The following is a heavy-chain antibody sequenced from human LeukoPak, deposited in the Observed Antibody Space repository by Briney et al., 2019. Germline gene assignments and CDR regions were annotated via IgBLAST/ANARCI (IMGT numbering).Heavy chain of an antibody. J-gene: IGHJ4*02. V-gene: IGHV5-51*01. CDR1: GYTFTIYW. CDR2: IYPGDSDT. Sequence: GESLKISCKGSGYTFTIYWIGWVRQMPGKGLGWMGIIYPGDSDTKYSPSFQGQVTISVDKSISTAYLQWNSLKASDTAIYHCARRSRDGYNLIDYWGQGTLVTVSS. CDR3: ARRSRDGYNLIDY. D-gene: IGHD5-24*01.